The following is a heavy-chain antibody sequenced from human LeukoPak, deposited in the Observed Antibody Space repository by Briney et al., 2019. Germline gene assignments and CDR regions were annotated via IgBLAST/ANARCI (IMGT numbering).Heavy chain of an antibody. Sequence: GGSLRLSCAASGFTFDNYAMHWVRQAPGKGLEWVSISSWKSNRVGYADSVKGRFTISRDTAKNSLYLHMNSLRPEDTALYYCAKGTNSYDSGSYYKDAFDIWGQGTMVTVSS. D-gene: IGHD3-10*01. J-gene: IGHJ3*02. CDR3: AKGTNSYDSGSYYKDAFDI. CDR1: GFTFDNYA. V-gene: IGHV3-9*01. CDR2: SSWKSNRV.